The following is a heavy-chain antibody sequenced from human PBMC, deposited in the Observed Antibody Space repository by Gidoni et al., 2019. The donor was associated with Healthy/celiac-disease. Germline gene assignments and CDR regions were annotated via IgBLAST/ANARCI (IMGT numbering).Heavy chain of an antibody. Sequence: QVQLVESGGGVVQPGRSLRLSCAASGFTFSSYGMHWVRQAPGKGLEWVAVIWYDGSNKYYADSVKGRFTISRDNSKNTLYLQMNSLRAEDTAVYYCARDGAARAYFDYWGQGTLVTVSS. CDR3: ARDGAARAYFDY. J-gene: IGHJ4*02. CDR2: IWYDGSNK. D-gene: IGHD6-6*01. V-gene: IGHV3-33*01. CDR1: GFTFSSYG.